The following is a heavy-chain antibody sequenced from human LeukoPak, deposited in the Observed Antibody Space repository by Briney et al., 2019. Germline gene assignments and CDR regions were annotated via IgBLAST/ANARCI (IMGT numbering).Heavy chain of an antibody. D-gene: IGHD3-22*01. CDR3: ARTYYYDSSGYGH. CDR2: INHSGST. V-gene: IGHV4-39*07. Sequence: SETLSLTCTVSGGSISSSSYYWGWIRQPPGKGLEWIGEINHSGSTNYNPSLKSRVTISVDTSKNQFSLKLSSVTAADTAVYYCARTYYYDSSGYGHWGQGTLVTVSS. CDR1: GGSISSSSYY. J-gene: IGHJ4*02.